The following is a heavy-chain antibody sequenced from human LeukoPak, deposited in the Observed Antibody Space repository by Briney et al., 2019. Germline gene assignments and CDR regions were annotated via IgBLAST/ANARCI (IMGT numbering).Heavy chain of an antibody. V-gene: IGHV1-46*01. J-gene: IGHJ4*02. CDR3: ARDRGTGTFDY. D-gene: IGHD1-7*01. CDR1: GYTFTSYY. CDR2: INPSGGST. Sequence: ASVKVSCKASGYTFTSYYMHWVRQAPGQGLEWMGIINPSGGSTSYAQKFQGRVTMTRDTSTSTAYMELGSLRSEDTAVYYCARDRGTGTFDYWGQGTLVTVSS.